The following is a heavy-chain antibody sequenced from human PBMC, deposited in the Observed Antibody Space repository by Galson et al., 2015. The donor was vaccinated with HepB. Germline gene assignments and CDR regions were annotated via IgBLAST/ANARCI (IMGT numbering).Heavy chain of an antibody. J-gene: IGHJ4*02. CDR2: IKQDGSEK. CDR3: ARVAGWFGELHFHYFDY. CDR1: GFTFSSYW. D-gene: IGHD3-10*01. Sequence: SLRLSCAASGFTFSSYWMSWVRQAPGKGLEWVANIKQDGSEKYYVDSVKGRFTISRDNAKNSLYLQMNSLRAEDTAVYYCARVAGWFGELHFHYFDYWGQGTLVTVSS. V-gene: IGHV3-7*03.